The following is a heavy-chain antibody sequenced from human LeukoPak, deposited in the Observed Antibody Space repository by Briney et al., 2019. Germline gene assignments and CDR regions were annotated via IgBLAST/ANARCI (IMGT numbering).Heavy chain of an antibody. J-gene: IGHJ3*02. D-gene: IGHD3-22*01. V-gene: IGHV1-69*01. CDR3: ARGSDRNYDSSGYYAFDI. Sequence: GSSVKVSCKASGGTFSSYAVSWVRQAPGQGLEWMGGIIPIFGTPKYAQKFQGRVTITADESTSTAYMELSSLRSEDTAVYYCARGSDRNYDSSGYYAFDIWGQGTMVTVSS. CDR1: GGTFSSYA. CDR2: IIPIFGTP.